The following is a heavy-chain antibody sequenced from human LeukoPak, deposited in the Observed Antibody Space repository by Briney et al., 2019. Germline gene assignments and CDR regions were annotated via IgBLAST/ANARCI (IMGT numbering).Heavy chain of an antibody. CDR2: ISGSGGST. J-gene: IGHJ4*02. D-gene: IGHD3-22*01. Sequence: GGSLRLSCAASGFTFSSYAMSWVRQAPGKGLEWVSAISGSGGSTYYADSVKGRFTTSRDNSKNTLYLQMNSLRAEDTAVYYCAKVIDYYDSSGYDYWGQGTLVTVSS. CDR1: GFTFSSYA. V-gene: IGHV3-23*01. CDR3: AKVIDYYDSSGYDY.